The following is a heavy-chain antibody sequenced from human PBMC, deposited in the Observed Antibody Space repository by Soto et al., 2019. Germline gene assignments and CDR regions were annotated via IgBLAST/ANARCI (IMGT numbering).Heavy chain of an antibody. CDR2: ISYDGSNK. D-gene: IGHD3-10*01. V-gene: IGHV3-30*18. CDR3: AKDRGPPLEYYFDY. CDR1: GFTFSSYG. J-gene: IGHJ4*02. Sequence: GGSLRLSCAASGFTFSSYGMHWVRQAPGKGLEWVAVISYDGSNKYYADSVKGRFTISRDNSKNTLYLQMNSLRAEDTAVYYCAKDRGPPLEYYFDYWGQGTLVTVSS.